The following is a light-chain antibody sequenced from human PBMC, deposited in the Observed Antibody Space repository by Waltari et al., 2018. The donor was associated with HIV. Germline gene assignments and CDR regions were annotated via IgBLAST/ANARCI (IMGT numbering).Light chain of an antibody. CDR2: KDS. V-gene: IGLV3-25*03. CDR1: ALPKHY. Sequence: SYELTQPPSVSVSPGQTARITCAGDALPKHYAYWYQQKPGQAPVLVIYKDSARPSGIPERFSGSSSGTTVTLTISGVQAEDEADYYWQSADSSGIGYVFGTGTKVTVL. J-gene: IGLJ1*01. CDR3: QSADSSGIGYV.